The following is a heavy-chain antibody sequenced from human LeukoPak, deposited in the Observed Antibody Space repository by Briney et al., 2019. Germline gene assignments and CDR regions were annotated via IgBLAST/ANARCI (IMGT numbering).Heavy chain of an antibody. CDR1: GGSISSYY. J-gene: IGHJ2*01. CDR2: IYYNGDT. CDR3: ARVVNDYAIRYFDL. V-gene: IGHV4-59*01. Sequence: SETLSLTCTVSGGSISSYYWSWLRQPPGKGLEWIGYIYYNGDTKYNPSLKSRVTISVDTSKDQFSLRLRSVTAADTAVYYCARVVNDYAIRYFDLWGRGTLVPVSS. D-gene: IGHD4-17*01.